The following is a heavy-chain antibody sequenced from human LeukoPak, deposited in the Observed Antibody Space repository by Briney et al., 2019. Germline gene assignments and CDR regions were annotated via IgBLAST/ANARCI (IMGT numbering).Heavy chain of an antibody. CDR1: EFTFSNYA. CDR3: AKGSGINHYHWIDP. J-gene: IGHJ5*02. CDR2: ISGGGGST. V-gene: IGHV3-23*01. D-gene: IGHD1-14*01. Sequence: GGSLRLSCAASEFTFSNYAMNWVRQAPGKELEWVSGISGGGGSTYYADSVKGRFTISRDNSKNTLYPQMDSLRAEDTALYYCAKGSGINHYHWIDPWGQGTLVTVSS.